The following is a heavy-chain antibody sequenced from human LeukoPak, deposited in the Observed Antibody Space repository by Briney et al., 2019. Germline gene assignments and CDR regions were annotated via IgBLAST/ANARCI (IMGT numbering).Heavy chain of an antibody. D-gene: IGHD3-10*01. CDR3: TTDRVLLWFGELLNV. Sequence: GGSLRLSCAASGFTFSSYAMSWVRQAPGKGLEWVSAISGSDGSTYYADSVKGRFTISRDNSKNTLYLQMNSLKTEDTAVYYCTTDRVLLWFGELLNVWGQGTLVTVSS. V-gene: IGHV3-23*01. CDR1: GFTFSSYA. J-gene: IGHJ4*02. CDR2: ISGSDGST.